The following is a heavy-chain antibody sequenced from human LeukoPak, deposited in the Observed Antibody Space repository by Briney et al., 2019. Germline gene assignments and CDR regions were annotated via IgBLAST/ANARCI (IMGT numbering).Heavy chain of an antibody. D-gene: IGHD6-13*01. CDR1: GFTFSSYS. CDR2: ISSSSSYI. Sequence: GGSLRLPCAASGFTFSSYSMNWVRQAPGKGLEWVSSISSSSSYIYYADSVKGRFTISRDNAKNSLYLQMNSLRAEDTAVYYCARERSAAGTPFEDYWGQGTLVTVSS. V-gene: IGHV3-21*01. CDR3: ARERSAAGTPFEDY. J-gene: IGHJ4*02.